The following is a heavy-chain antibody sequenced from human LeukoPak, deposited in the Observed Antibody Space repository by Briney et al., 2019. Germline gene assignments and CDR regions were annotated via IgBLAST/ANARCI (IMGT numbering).Heavy chain of an antibody. Sequence: GASVKVSCKASGDSFTSFGISWVRQAPGQGLEWMGWISAYNGNTNFAQKLQGRVTMTTATSTSTAYMELRSLRSADTAVYYCARGVLLWFGELYPFDYWGQGTLVTVSS. D-gene: IGHD3-10*01. CDR2: ISAYNGNT. CDR1: GDSFTSFG. CDR3: ARGVLLWFGELYPFDY. J-gene: IGHJ4*02. V-gene: IGHV1-18*01.